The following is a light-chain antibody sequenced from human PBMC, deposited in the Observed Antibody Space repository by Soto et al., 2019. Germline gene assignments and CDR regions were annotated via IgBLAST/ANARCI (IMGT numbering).Light chain of an antibody. J-gene: IGKJ1*01. CDR1: QSVSNY. V-gene: IGKV3-11*01. CDR2: HAS. CDR3: QQRDDWPPWT. Sequence: IVLTHSPATLSFSPLERATRSWIASQSVSNYLAWYQQKPGQAPRLLIYHASTRATGIPARFSGSGSGTDFTLIISSLEPEDFAVYYCQQRDDWPPWTFGQGTKVDIK.